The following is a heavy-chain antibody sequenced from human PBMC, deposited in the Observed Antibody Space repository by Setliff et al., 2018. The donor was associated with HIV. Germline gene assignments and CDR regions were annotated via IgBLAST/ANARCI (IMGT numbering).Heavy chain of an antibody. V-gene: IGHV1-2*06. D-gene: IGHD3-10*01. CDR3: AGGFGDLWGYYFDY. CDR1: GYTFTDYY. J-gene: IGHJ4*02. Sequence: ASVKVSCKASGYTFTDYYIHWVRQAPGQGLEWMGRINPNSGDTNYAQIFQGRVTMTRDTSVTTAYMDLSGVTSDDTAVYYCAGGFGDLWGYYFDYWGQGTLVTVSS. CDR2: INPNSGDT.